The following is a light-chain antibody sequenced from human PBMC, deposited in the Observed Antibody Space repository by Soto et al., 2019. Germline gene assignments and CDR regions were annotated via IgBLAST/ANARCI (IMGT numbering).Light chain of an antibody. CDR3: QSYDSSLSGYV. J-gene: IGLJ1*01. Sequence: VLTQPPSVSGAPGQRVTISCTGSSSNIGAGYDVHWYQQLPGTAPKLLIYGNSNRPSGVPDRFSGSKSGTSASLAITGLQAEDVADYYCQSYDSSLSGYVFGTGTKVNVL. CDR1: SSNIGAGYD. V-gene: IGLV1-40*01. CDR2: GNS.